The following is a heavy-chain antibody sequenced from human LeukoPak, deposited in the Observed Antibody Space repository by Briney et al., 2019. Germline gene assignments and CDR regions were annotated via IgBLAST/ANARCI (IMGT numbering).Heavy chain of an antibody. CDR1: GYTFTSYY. Sequence: ASVKVSCKASGYTFTSYYMHWVRQAPGQGLEWMGIINPSGGGTSYAQKFQGRVTMTRDTSTSTVYMELSSLRSEDTAVYYCARDLEVTTVGMDVWGQGTTVTVSS. CDR3: ARDLEVTTVGMDV. CDR2: INPSGGGT. V-gene: IGHV1-46*01. D-gene: IGHD4-17*01. J-gene: IGHJ6*02.